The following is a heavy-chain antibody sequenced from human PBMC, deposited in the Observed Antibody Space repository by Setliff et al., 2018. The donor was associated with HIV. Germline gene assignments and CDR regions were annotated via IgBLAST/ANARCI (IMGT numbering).Heavy chain of an antibody. CDR2: IYPSGGST. J-gene: IGHJ3*01. Sequence: ASVKVSCKASGYTFTSYFIQWVRQAPGQGLEWMGIIYPSGGSTTYAPKFQGRVTVTRDTSTSTVYMDLSGLRSDDTAVYYCARVKGLRVRNWNGRPNASDLWGQGTMVTVSS. CDR1: GYTFTSYF. D-gene: IGHD1-1*01. CDR3: ARVKGLRVRNWNGRPNASDL. V-gene: IGHV1-46*01.